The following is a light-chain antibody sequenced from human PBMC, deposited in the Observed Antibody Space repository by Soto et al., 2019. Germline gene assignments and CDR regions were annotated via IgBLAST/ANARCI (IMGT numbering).Light chain of an antibody. CDR3: CTYAGHVPK. CDR1: SSNIGAHYD. J-gene: IGLJ2*01. Sequence: QSVLTQPPSVSGAPGQRVTISCTGSSSNIGAHYDVHWYQRLPGAAPKLLISGVGYRPSGVPDRFSASRSGTTASLTISGLLPEDEAVYFCCTYAGHVPKFGGGTKLTVL. V-gene: IGLV1-40*01. CDR2: GVG.